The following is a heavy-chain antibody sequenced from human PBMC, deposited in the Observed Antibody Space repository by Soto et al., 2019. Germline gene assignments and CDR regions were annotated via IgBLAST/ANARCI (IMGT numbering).Heavy chain of an antibody. CDR1: GYTFASYA. Sequence: QVQLVQSGAEVKKPGASVKVSCKASGYTFASYAISWMLQATGQGLEWMGWISAYNGNTNYAQKLKGRVTMTTDTSTSTAYMELRSLRADDTAVYYCARDPPPPESWGQGTLVTVSS. D-gene: IGHD2-2*01. CDR2: ISAYNGNT. CDR3: ARDPPPPES. J-gene: IGHJ5*02. V-gene: IGHV1-18*01.